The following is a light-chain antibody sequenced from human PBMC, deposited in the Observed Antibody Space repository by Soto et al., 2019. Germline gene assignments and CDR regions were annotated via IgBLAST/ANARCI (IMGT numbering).Light chain of an antibody. CDR3: QQYGNFPYT. V-gene: IGKV3-20*01. Sequence: EIVLTQSPGTLSLSPGERATLSCRASQSVSSSYFAWYQQKPGQAPRLLIYGASSRATGVPDRVSGSGSGTDFTLTINRLEPEDFAVCYCQQYGNFPYTFGQGTKVDIK. CDR2: GAS. J-gene: IGKJ2*01. CDR1: QSVSSSY.